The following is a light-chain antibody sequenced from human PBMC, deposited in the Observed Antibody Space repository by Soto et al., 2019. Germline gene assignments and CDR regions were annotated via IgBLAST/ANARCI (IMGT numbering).Light chain of an antibody. CDR3: QQSYSTPIT. Sequence: DIQMTQSPSSLSASVGDRVTITCRASQSISTWLAWYQQKPGKAPKFLIYAASTLQSGVPSRFSGSGSGTDFTLTISSLPPEDFATYFCQQSYSTPITFGQGTRLEIK. J-gene: IGKJ5*01. V-gene: IGKV1-39*01. CDR1: QSISTW. CDR2: AAS.